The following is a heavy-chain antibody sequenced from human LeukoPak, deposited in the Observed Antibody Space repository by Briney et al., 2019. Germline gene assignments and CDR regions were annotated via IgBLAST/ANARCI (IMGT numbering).Heavy chain of an antibody. V-gene: IGHV1-69*13. CDR3: ARDDGRYIDWLGHDAFDI. CDR1: GGTFSSYA. J-gene: IGHJ3*02. Sequence: SVKVSCKASGGTFSSYAINWVRPAPGQGLEWMGGIIPIFGTVSYAQKFQGRVTITADESTSTAYMEVSSLRSEDTAVYYCARDDGRYIDWLGHDAFDIWGQGTMVTVSS. D-gene: IGHD3-9*01. CDR2: IIPIFGTV.